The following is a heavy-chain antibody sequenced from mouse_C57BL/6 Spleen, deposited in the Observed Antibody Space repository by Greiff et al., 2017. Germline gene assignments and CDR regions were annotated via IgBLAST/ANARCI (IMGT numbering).Heavy chain of an antibody. J-gene: IGHJ1*03. CDR3: ARRYYGSSSWYFDG. D-gene: IGHD1-1*01. CDR2: IDPSDSYT. Sequence: QVQLQQPGAELVMPGASVKLSCKASGYTFTSYWMHWVKQRPGQGLEWIGEIDPSDSYTNYNQKFKGKSTLTVDKSSSTAYMRLSSLTSEDSAVCDSARRYYGSSSWYFDGWGTGTTVTASS. V-gene: IGHV1-69*01. CDR1: GYTFTSYW.